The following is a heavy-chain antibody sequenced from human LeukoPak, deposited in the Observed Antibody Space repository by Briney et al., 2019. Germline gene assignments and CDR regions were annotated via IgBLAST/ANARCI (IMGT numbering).Heavy chain of an antibody. CDR2: IYYNGSN. V-gene: IGHV4-59*01. CDR3: ARFYGGYYYCGMVV. D-gene: IGHD4-17*01. J-gene: IGHJ6*02. CDR1: GGSISSYY. Sequence: YETLSLTRTVSGGSISSYYWSWLRQPPGTALEWIGYIYYNGSNNYNPSLKSRVTISVDTSKNQFSLKLSSVTAADTAVYYCARFYGGYYYCGMVVWVQGGTVTVCS.